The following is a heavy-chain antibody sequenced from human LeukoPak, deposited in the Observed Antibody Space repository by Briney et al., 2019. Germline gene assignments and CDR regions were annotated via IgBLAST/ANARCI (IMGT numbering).Heavy chain of an antibody. V-gene: IGHV3-7*01. CDR1: GFTFSTYW. Sequence: GGSLRLSCAASGFTFSTYWMSWVRQAPGKGLEWVANIKQDGSERHYVDSVMGRFTISRDNVKNSLYLQMNSLRAEDTAVYYCARDTSGTIAAAGGSDYWGQGTLVTVSS. J-gene: IGHJ4*02. D-gene: IGHD6-6*01. CDR3: ARDTSGTIAAAGGSDY. CDR2: IKQDGSER.